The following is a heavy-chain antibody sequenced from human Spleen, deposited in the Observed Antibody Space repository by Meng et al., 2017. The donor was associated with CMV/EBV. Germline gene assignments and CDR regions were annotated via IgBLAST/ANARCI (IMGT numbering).Heavy chain of an antibody. D-gene: IGHD2-15*01. CDR2: IKEDGSDK. Sequence: GGSLRLSCAASGFTFSSYWMTWVRQAPGKGLEWVANIKEDGSDKYYVDSVEGRFTISRNNAKNSLYLQMNSLRAEDTAVYYCVKLFDFWGQGTLVTVSS. CDR3: VKLFDF. J-gene: IGHJ4*02. CDR1: GFTFSSYW. V-gene: IGHV3-7*01.